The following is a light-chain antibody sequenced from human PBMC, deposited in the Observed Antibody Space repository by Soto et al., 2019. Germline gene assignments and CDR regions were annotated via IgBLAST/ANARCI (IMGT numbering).Light chain of an antibody. J-gene: IGKJ1*01. CDR2: AAS. V-gene: IGKV1-39*01. Sequence: DIQMTQSPSSLSASVGDSVTITCRASLSVSRYLNWYQQKPGKAPELLISAASSLQSGVPSRFSGGGSGTDFTLTISSLQPEDSATYYCQQSYSILGTFGQGTKVEIK. CDR1: LSVSRY. CDR3: QQSYSILGT.